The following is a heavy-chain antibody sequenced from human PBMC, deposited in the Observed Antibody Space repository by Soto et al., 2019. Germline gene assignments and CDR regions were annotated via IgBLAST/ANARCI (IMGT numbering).Heavy chain of an antibody. J-gene: IGHJ4*02. CDR1: GGTFSSYA. V-gene: IGHV1-69*06. Sequence: QVQLVQSGAEVKKPGSSVKVSCKASGGTFSSYAISWVRQAPGQGLEWMGGIIPIFGTANYAQKFQGRVTIPADKATSTADMGLSSLRSEDTAVYYCARLGGGYDRSGHYWGQGTLVTVSS. CDR3: ARLGGGYDRSGHY. D-gene: IGHD5-12*01. CDR2: IIPIFGTA.